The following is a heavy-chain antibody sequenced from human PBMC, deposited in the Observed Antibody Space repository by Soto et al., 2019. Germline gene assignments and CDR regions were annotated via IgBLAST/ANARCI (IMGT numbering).Heavy chain of an antibody. V-gene: IGHV4-34*01. CDR2: INHSGST. D-gene: IGHD5-12*01. CDR1: GGSFSGYY. Sequence: QVQLQQWGAGLLKPSETLSLTCAVYGGSFSGYYWSWIRQPPGKGLEWIGEINHSGSTNYNPSLKSRVTISVDTSKNQVSLKLSSVTAADTAVYYCARGVDIVANDYYYWGQGTLVTVSS. CDR3: ARGVDIVANDYYY. J-gene: IGHJ4*02.